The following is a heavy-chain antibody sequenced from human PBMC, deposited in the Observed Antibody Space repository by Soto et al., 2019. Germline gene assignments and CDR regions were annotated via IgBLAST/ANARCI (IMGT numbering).Heavy chain of an antibody. CDR2: ILSDVER. Sequence: QVTLKESGPVLVQATETLTLTCNVSGFSLTNVQKGVAWIRQPPGKALEWLAHILSDVERSYKSSLKKRLTISQDTSKRQVVLVMTNVEPVDTATYYCARISGRFGASHFDFWGQGSAVIVSS. J-gene: IGHJ4*02. CDR3: ARISGRFGASHFDF. CDR1: GFSLTNVQKG. D-gene: IGHD3-10*01. V-gene: IGHV2-26*01.